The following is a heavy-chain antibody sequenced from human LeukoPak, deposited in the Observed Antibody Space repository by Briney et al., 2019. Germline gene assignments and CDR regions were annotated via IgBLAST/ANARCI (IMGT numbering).Heavy chain of an antibody. D-gene: IGHD3-3*01. V-gene: IGHV3-21*01. J-gene: IGHJ4*02. CDR3: ARAPRGCDFWSGYYPDY. Sequence: KSGGSLRLSCAVSGFTFNYYGMTWVRQAPGKGLEWVSSISSDGTYIYYADSVKGRFTISRDTAKKSLYLHMNSLRVEDTAVYYCARAPRGCDFWSGYYPDYWGQGTLVTVSS. CDR1: GFTFNYYG. CDR2: ISSDGTYI.